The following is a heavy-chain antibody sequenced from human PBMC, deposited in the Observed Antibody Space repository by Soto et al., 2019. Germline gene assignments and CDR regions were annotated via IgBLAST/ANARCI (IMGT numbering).Heavy chain of an antibody. CDR2: IWYDGSNK. CDR3: ARDRRSPIRIGYYYYGMDV. V-gene: IGHV3-33*01. CDR1: GFTFSSYG. J-gene: IGHJ6*02. Sequence: GGSLRLSCAASGFTFSSYGMHWVRQAPGKGLEWVAVIWYDGSNKYYADSVKGRFTSSRDNSKNTLYLQMNSLRAEDTAVYYCARDRRSPIRIGYYYYGMDVWGQGTTVTVSS. D-gene: IGHD1-26*01.